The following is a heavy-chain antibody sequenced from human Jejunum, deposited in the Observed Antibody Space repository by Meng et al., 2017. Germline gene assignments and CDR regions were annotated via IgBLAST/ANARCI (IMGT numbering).Heavy chain of an antibody. CDR2: IYQTGST. CDR1: GVSISSIYW. V-gene: IGHV4-4*02. D-gene: IGHD3-3*01. CDR3: ARSFWNYYYIDY. Sequence: QVQLQEAGPGLVKPSGTLSLTCAVSGVSISSIYWWSWVRQPPGKGLEWIGQIYQTGSTNYNPSLQSRVTMSVDASKNQFSLKLSSVTAADTAVYYCARSFWNYYYIDYWGQGALVTVSS. J-gene: IGHJ4*02.